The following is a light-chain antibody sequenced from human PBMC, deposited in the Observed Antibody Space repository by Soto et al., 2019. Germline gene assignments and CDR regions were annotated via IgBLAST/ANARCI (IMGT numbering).Light chain of an antibody. J-gene: IGKJ4*01. CDR2: DAS. CDR3: QQYDNLPLT. V-gene: IGKV1-33*01. CDR1: HDISSY. Sequence: DIQLTQSPSFLSASVGDRVTITCRASHDISSYLAWYQQTPGKAPKLLIYDASNLETGVPSRFSGSGSGTDFTFTISSLQPEDIATYYCQQYDNLPLTFGGGTKVDNK.